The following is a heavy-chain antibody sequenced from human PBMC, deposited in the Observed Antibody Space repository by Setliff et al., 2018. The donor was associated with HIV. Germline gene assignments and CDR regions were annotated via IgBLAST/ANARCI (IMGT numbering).Heavy chain of an antibody. V-gene: IGHV4-4*02. CDR1: GGPLNSRNW. CDR3: AREDSLVLVPAIMRGDGFDV. J-gene: IGHJ3*01. D-gene: IGHD2-2*01. Sequence: SETLSLTCAVSGGPLNSRNWWSWVRQPPGKGLEWIGEVFHSGSANSNASLRSRVMISVDASESQFSLTLNSVTAADTAMYYCAREDSLVLVPAIMRGDGFDVWGQGTMVTVSS. CDR2: VFHSGSA.